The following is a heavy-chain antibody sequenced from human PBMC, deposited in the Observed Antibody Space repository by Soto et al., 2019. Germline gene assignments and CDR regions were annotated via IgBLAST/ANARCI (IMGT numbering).Heavy chain of an antibody. J-gene: IGHJ6*02. CDR2: ISAYNDDT. CDR3: ASGEEGGATALETYGMDV. D-gene: IGHD1-26*01. V-gene: IGHV1-18*01. Sequence: ASVKVSCKTSGYTFTNYGISWVRQAPGQGLEWMGWISAYNDDTKYAQKLQGRVTMTTDTSTSTAYMELRSLRSDDTAIYYCASGEEGGATALETYGMDVWGQGTTVTVSS. CDR1: GYTFTNYG.